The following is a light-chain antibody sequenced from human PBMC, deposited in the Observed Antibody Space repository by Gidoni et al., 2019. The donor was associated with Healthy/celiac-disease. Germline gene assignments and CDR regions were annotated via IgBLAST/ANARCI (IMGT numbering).Light chain of an antibody. CDR1: QSISSY. J-gene: IGKJ1*01. CDR2: AAT. V-gene: IGKV1-39*01. Sequence: DIQMTQSPSSLSASVGDRVTITCRASQSISSYLNWYQQKPGKAPKLMIYAATSSQSGFPSRFSGSGSGTDFTLAISSLQTEDFATYYCEQSYSTPRTFGKGTKVEIK. CDR3: EQSYSTPRT.